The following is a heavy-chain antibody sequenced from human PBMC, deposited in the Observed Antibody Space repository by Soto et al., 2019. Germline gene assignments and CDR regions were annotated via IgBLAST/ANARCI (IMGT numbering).Heavy chain of an antibody. V-gene: IGHV4-34*01. Sequence: SETRSLTCAIYDVSFSVYYWIWIRQSPGEGLEWIGEINHSGITNYNPSLKSRVAMSVDASKNQFSLKLNSVTAADTAVYYCARDSTRRGACDIWGQGTTVTVSS. J-gene: IGHJ3*02. CDR3: ARDSTRRGACDI. CDR2: INHSGIT. D-gene: IGHD4-4*01. CDR1: DVSFSVYY.